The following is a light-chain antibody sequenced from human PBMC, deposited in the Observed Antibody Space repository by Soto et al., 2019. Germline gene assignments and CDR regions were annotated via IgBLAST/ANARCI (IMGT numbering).Light chain of an antibody. J-gene: IGKJ1*01. CDR3: QQRSNWPPWT. CDR2: DAF. CDR1: QSVNRY. Sequence: EIVLTQSPGPLSLSPGERATLSCRASQSVNRYLAWYQHRPGQAPRLLIYDAFNRATGVPARFTGSGSGTDFTLTISSLEPEDSAVYYCQQRSNWPPWTFGQGTKVDIK. V-gene: IGKV3-11*01.